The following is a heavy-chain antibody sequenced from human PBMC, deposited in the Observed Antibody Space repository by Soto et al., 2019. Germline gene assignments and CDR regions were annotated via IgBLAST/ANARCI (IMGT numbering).Heavy chain of an antibody. CDR3: ATGTGTTIYYYGMDV. V-gene: IGHV1-24*01. CDR2: FDPEDGET. CDR1: GYTLTELS. D-gene: IGHD1-7*01. Sequence: ASVKVSCKVSGYTLTELSMHWARQAPGKGLERMGGFDPEDGETIYAQKCQGRVTMTGGTSTDTAYMELSSLRSEDTAVYYCATGTGTTIYYYGMDVWGQGTTVTVSS. J-gene: IGHJ6*02.